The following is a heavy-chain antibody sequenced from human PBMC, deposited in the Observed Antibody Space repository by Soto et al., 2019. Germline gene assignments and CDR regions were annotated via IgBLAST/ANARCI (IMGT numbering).Heavy chain of an antibody. Sequence: QVQLQQWGAGLLKPSETLSLTCAVYGGSFSGYYWSWIRQPPGKGLEWIGEINHSGSTNYNPSLKSRVTISVDTSKNQFSLKLSSVTAADTAVYYCARGGRLLQGRFDPWGQGTLVTVSS. V-gene: IGHV4-34*01. J-gene: IGHJ5*02. CDR2: INHSGST. D-gene: IGHD2-21*01. CDR3: ARGGRLLQGRFDP. CDR1: GGSFSGYY.